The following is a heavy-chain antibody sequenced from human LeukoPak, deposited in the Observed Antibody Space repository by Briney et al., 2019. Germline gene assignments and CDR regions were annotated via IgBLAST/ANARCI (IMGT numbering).Heavy chain of an antibody. CDR3: AKSEQWLVEGVFDY. CDR1: GFTFSSYW. CDR2: IKQDGSEK. J-gene: IGHJ4*02. V-gene: IGHV3-7*01. Sequence: GGSLRLPCAASGFTFSSYWMSWVRQAPGKGLEWVANIKQDGSEKYYVDSVKGRFTISRDNAKNSLYLQMNSLRAEDTAVYYCAKSEQWLVEGVFDYWGQGTLVTVSS. D-gene: IGHD6-19*01.